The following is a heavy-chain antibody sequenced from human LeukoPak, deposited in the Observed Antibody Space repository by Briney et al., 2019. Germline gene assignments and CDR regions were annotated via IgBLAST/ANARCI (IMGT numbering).Heavy chain of an antibody. CDR3: ASQSNYDILTGNAFDI. V-gene: IGHV4-59*01. J-gene: IGHJ3*02. D-gene: IGHD3-9*01. CDR2: IYYSGST. CDR1: GGSISSYY. Sequence: SETLSLTCTVSGGSISSYYWSWIRQPPGKGLEWIGYIYYSGSTNYNPSLKSRVTISVDTSKNQFSLKLSSVTAADTAVYYCASQSNYDILTGNAFDIWGQGTMVTVSS.